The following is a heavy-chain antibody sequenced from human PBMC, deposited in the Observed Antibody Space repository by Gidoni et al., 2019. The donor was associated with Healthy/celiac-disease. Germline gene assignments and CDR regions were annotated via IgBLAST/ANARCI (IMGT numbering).Heavy chain of an antibody. CDR1: GGSFSGYY. Sequence: QVQLQQWGAGLLKPSETLSLTCAVYGGSFSGYYWSWIRQPPGKGLEWIGEINHSGSTNYNPSLKSRVTISVDTSKNQFSLKLSSVTAADTAVYYCARGSRIAGRIDYWGQGTLVTVSS. J-gene: IGHJ4*02. D-gene: IGHD6-13*01. V-gene: IGHV4-34*01. CDR2: INHSGST. CDR3: ARGSRIAGRIDY.